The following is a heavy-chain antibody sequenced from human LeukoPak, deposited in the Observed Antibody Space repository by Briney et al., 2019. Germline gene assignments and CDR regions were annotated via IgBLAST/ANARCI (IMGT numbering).Heavy chain of an antibody. CDR1: GGSISSSSYY. Sequence: SETLSLTCTVSGGSISSSSYYWGWIRQPPGKGLEWIGSIYYSGSTYYNPSLKSRVTISVDTSKNQFSLKLSSVTAADTAVYYCASIEYSSSHDYWGQGTLVTVSS. CDR3: ASIEYSSSHDY. V-gene: IGHV4-39*01. CDR2: IYYSGST. D-gene: IGHD6-6*01. J-gene: IGHJ4*02.